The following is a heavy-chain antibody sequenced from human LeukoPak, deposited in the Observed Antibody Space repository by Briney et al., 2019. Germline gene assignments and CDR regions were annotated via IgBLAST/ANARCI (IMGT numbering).Heavy chain of an antibody. Sequence: SETLSLTCTVSGYSISSGYYWGWIRQPPGKGLEWIGSIYHSGSTYYNPSLKSRVTISVDTSKNQFSLKLSSVTAADTAVYYCASMVRGAVDYWGQGTLVTVSS. CDR1: GYSISSGYY. V-gene: IGHV4-38-2*02. J-gene: IGHJ4*02. CDR3: ASMVRGAVDY. D-gene: IGHD3-10*01. CDR2: IYHSGST.